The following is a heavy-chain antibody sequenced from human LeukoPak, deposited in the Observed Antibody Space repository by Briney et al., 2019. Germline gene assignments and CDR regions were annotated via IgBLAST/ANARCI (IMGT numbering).Heavy chain of an antibody. Sequence: GGSLRLSCAASGFTFSSYAMTWVRQAPGKGLEWVSAISGSGGTTYYADSVKGRFTISRDNSKNTLYLQMSSLRAEDTAVYYCAKDLENCLENFDYWGQGTLVTVSS. CDR3: AKDLENCLENFDY. CDR1: GFTFSSYA. J-gene: IGHJ4*02. V-gene: IGHV3-23*01. D-gene: IGHD2-21*02. CDR2: ISGSGGTT.